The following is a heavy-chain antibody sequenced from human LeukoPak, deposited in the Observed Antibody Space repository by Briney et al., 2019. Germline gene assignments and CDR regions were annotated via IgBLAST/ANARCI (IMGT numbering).Heavy chain of an antibody. CDR1: GDSISSYY. CDR2: IYHSGNT. J-gene: IGHJ6*02. V-gene: IGHV4-59*12. D-gene: IGHD6-13*01. CDR3: ARGSSWSVYYYGMDV. Sequence: PSETLSLTCTVSGDSISSYYWSWTRQPPGKGLEWIGYIYHSGNTNSNPSLKSRVTISVDTTKNQFSLKLSSVTAADTAVYYCARGSSWSVYYYGMDVWGQGTTVTVSS.